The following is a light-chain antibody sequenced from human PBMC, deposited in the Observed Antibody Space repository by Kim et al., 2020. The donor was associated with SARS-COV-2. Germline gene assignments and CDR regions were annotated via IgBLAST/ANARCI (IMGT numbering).Light chain of an antibody. J-gene: IGKJ2*01. V-gene: IGKV6-21*02. CDR2: YTS. Sequence: QSVTPKERVTISCRASQNIGSALHWYQQKPNQSPKLLIKYTSQSMSGVPSRISGSGFGTDFTLTINNLEAEDAATYYCHQSAGPYTFGQGTKLEIK. CDR3: HQSAGPYT. CDR1: QNIGSA.